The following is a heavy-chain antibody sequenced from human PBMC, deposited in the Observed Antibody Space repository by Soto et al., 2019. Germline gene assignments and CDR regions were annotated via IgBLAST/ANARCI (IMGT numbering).Heavy chain of an antibody. J-gene: IGHJ4*02. CDR3: ARLSGISTGGFEY. D-gene: IGHD1-26*01. Sequence: QVQPVQSGAEVKKPGASVKVSCKASGYSFTNYYMHWLRQAPGQGPEWMGVISPSGDTTSHAQKFQGRVTMTRDTSTSTVYMELSNLRSEDTALYYCARLSGISTGGFEYWGQGTQVTVSS. V-gene: IGHV1-46*01. CDR2: ISPSGDTT. CDR1: GYSFTNYY.